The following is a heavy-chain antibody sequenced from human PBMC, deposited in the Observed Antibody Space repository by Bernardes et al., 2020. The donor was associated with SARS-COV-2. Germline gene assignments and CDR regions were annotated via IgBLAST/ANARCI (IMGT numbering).Heavy chain of an antibody. CDR3: ARGGGYCSGGSCYRDYYYYGMDV. V-gene: IGHV1-2*04. D-gene: IGHD2-15*01. CDR1: GYTFTGYY. CDR2: IHPYSCGT. Sequence: SVQVSCKASGYTFTGYYLHWVRQAPGQGLAWMGCIHPYSCGTNFAQKFQGWVTMTRDTSISTDYMELSRLRSDDTAVYYCARGGGYCSGGSCYRDYYYYGMDVWGQGTTVTVAS. J-gene: IGHJ6*02.